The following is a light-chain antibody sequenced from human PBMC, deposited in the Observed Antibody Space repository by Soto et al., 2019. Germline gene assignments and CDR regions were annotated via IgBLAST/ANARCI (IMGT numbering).Light chain of an antibody. CDR3: HSYDSRLNCYV. V-gene: IGLV1-40*01. CDR1: SSNIGAGYD. J-gene: IGLJ1*01. CDR2: GDS. Sequence: QSVLTQPPSVSGAPGRRVTISCTGSSSNIGAGYDVNWYQQLPGTAPKLLIFGDSNRPSGVPDRFSGSKSDTSASLAITGLQADDEADYYCHSYDSRLNCYVFGTGTKVTVL.